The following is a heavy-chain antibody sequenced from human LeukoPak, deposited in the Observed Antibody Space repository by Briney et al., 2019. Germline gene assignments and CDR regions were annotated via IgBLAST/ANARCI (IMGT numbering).Heavy chain of an antibody. D-gene: IGHD3-10*01. CDR1: GFTVSSNY. J-gene: IGHJ3*02. Sequence: GGSLRLSCAASGFTVSSNYMSWVRQAPGKGLEWVSVIYSGGGTYYADSVKGRFTISRDNSKNTLYLQMNSLRAEDTAVYYCARAWLRGAFDIWGQGTMVTVSS. CDR2: IYSGGGT. V-gene: IGHV3-53*01. CDR3: ARAWLRGAFDI.